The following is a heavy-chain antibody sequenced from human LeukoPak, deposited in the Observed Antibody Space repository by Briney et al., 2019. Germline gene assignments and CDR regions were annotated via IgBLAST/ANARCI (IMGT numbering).Heavy chain of an antibody. CDR3: ARRRKGYDILTGYPQYYMDV. J-gene: IGHJ6*03. V-gene: IGHV4-34*01. CDR1: GGSFSGFY. Sequence: PSETLSLTCAVYGGSFSGFYWSWIRQPPGKRLEWLGDINHSGGTNYIPSLKSRVTISVDTSKNQFSLKLSSVTAADTAVYYCARRRKGYDILTGYPQYYMDVWGKGTTVTISS. D-gene: IGHD3-9*01. CDR2: INHSGGT.